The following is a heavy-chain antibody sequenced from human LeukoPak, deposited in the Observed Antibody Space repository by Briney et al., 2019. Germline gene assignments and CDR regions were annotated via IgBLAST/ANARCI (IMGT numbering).Heavy chain of an antibody. CDR3: ARTSYYDSSGSYWEAFHR. Sequence: SQTLSLTCTISGDSVSSNSAAWIWIRQSPSRGLEWLGRTYYRSKWYNDYAVSVKSRIAINPDTSKNQFSLQLNSVTPEDTAVYFCARTSYYDSSGSYWEAFHRWGQGTVVSVSS. CDR1: GDSVSSNSAA. V-gene: IGHV6-1*01. CDR2: TYYRSKWYN. D-gene: IGHD3-22*01. J-gene: IGHJ3*02.